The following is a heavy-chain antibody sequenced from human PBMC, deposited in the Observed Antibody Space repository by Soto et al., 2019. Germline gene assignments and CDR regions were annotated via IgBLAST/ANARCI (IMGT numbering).Heavy chain of an antibody. Sequence: SETLSLTCTVSGGSISSSSYYWGWIRQPPGKGLEWIGSIYYSGSTYYNPSLKSRVTISVDTSKNQFSLKLSSVTAADTAVYYCARLRLGYGDLDYWGQGTLVTVSS. D-gene: IGHD4-17*01. V-gene: IGHV4-39*01. J-gene: IGHJ4*02. CDR2: IYYSGST. CDR1: GGSISSSSYY. CDR3: ARLRLGYGDLDY.